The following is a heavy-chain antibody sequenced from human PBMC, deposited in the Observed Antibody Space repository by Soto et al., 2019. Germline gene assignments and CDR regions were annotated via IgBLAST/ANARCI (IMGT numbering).Heavy chain of an antibody. CDR2: ISGSGGST. CDR3: AKQYDYSSFQGDWFDP. CDR1: GFTFSSYA. V-gene: IGHV3-23*01. D-gene: IGHD4-4*01. J-gene: IGHJ5*02. Sequence: GGSLRLSCAASGFTFSSYAMSWVRQAPGKGLEWVSAISGSGGSTYYADSVKGRFTISRDNSKNTLYLQMNSLRAEDTAVYYCAKQYDYSSFQGDWFDPWGQGTLVTVSS.